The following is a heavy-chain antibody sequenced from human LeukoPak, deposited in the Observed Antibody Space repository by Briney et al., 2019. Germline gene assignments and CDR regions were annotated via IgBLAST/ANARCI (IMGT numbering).Heavy chain of an antibody. Sequence: SGTLSLTCAVSGGSISSSNWWSWVRQPPGKGLEWIGEIYHSGSTNYNPPLKSRVTISVDKSKNQFSLNLTSVTAADTAVYYCARPRIAATFDGFDIWGQGTMVTVSS. V-gene: IGHV4-4*02. D-gene: IGHD6-13*01. CDR1: GGSISSSNW. CDR2: IYHSGST. J-gene: IGHJ3*02. CDR3: ARPRIAATFDGFDI.